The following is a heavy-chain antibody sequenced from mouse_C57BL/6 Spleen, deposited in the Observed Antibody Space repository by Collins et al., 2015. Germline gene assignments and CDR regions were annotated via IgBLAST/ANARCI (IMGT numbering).Heavy chain of an antibody. CDR3: ARYIPVVATDY. Sequence: EVKLVESGGGLVQPGGSLSLSCAASGFTFTDYYMSWVRQPPGKALEWLGFIRNKANGYTTEYSASVKGRFTISRDNSQSILYLQMNALRAEDSATYYCARYIPVVATDYWGQGTTLTVSS. CDR1: GFTFTDYY. V-gene: IGHV7-3*01. CDR2: IRNKANGYTT. D-gene: IGHD1-1*01. J-gene: IGHJ2*01.